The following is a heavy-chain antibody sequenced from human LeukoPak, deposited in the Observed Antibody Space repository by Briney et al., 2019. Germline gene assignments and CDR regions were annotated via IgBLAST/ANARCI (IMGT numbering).Heavy chain of an antibody. CDR2: INSDGTTI. Sequence: PAGSLRLSCAASGFTFSTSWMHWVRQAPGKGLVWVSRINSDGTTIAYADSVKGRFTISRDNAKNTLYLQMNSLRDEDTAVYYCARAGYYRFDYWGQGTRVTVSS. CDR3: ARAGYYRFDY. V-gene: IGHV3-74*01. D-gene: IGHD2/OR15-2a*01. CDR1: GFTFSTSW. J-gene: IGHJ4*02.